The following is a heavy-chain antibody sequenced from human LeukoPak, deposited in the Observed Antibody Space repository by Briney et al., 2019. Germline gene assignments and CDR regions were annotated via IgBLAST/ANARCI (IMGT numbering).Heavy chain of an antibody. Sequence: GGSLRLSCAASGFTFSSYSMNWVRQAPGKGLEWVSSIGSSSSYIYYADSVKGRFTISRGNAKNSLYLQMNSLRAEDTAVYYCARGMDYDFWSGYYIWSGYYYYYYMDVWGKGTTVTVSS. CDR1: GFTFSSYS. CDR2: IGSSSSYI. V-gene: IGHV3-21*01. D-gene: IGHD3-3*01. J-gene: IGHJ6*03. CDR3: ARGMDYDFWSGYYIWSGYYYYYYMDV.